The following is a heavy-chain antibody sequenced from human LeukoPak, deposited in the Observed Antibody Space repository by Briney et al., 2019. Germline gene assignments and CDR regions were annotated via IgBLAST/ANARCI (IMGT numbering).Heavy chain of an antibody. V-gene: IGHV1-69*13. D-gene: IGHD5-18*01. Sequence: GASVKVSCKASGGTFSSYAISWVRQAPGQGLEWMGRIIPIFGTANYAQKFQGRVTITADESTSTAYMELSSLRSEDTAVYYCARDTAMVRAYYYGMDVWGQGTTVTVSS. CDR3: ARDTAMVRAYYYGMDV. CDR1: GGTFSSYA. CDR2: IIPIFGTA. J-gene: IGHJ6*02.